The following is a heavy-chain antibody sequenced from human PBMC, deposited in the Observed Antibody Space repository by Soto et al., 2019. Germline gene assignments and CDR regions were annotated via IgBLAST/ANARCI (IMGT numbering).Heavy chain of an antibody. V-gene: IGHV4-39*01. CDR2: IYYSGST. J-gene: IGHJ4*02. Sequence: QLQLQESGPGLVKPSETLSLTCTVSGDSISSSSYYWGWIRQPPGKGLEWIGSIYYSGSTYYNPSLKWRVTISVDTSKNQFSLKLSSVTAADTAVYYCATLWFGEGNYWGQGTLVTVSS. CDR3: ATLWFGEGNY. D-gene: IGHD3-10*01. CDR1: GDSISSSSYY.